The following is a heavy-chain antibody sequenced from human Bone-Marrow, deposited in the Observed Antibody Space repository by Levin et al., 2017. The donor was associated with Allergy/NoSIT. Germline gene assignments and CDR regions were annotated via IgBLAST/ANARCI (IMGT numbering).Heavy chain of an antibody. Sequence: GESLKISCKGSGYSFTSYWIGWVRQMPGKGMEWMGIIYPGDSDTRYSPSFQGQVTISADKSISTAYLQWSSLKASDTAMYYCARLIIRTVSTRYSGYVYFDYWGQGTLVTVSS. CDR3: ARLIIRTVSTRYSGYVYFDY. V-gene: IGHV5-51*01. CDR1: GYSFTSYW. CDR2: IYPGDSDT. D-gene: IGHD5-12*01. J-gene: IGHJ4*02.